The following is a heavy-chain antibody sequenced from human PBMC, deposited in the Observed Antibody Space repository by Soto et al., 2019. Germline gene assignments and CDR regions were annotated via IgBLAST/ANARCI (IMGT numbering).Heavy chain of an antibody. Sequence: TSETLSLTCTVSGGSISSYYWSWIRQPPGKGLEWIGYIYYSGSTNYNPSLKSRVTISVDTSKNQFSLKLSSVTAADTAVYYCARSQTTVTSYDSWGQGTLVTVSS. CDR2: IYYSGST. CDR1: GGSISSYY. V-gene: IGHV4-59*01. D-gene: IGHD4-17*01. J-gene: IGHJ4*02. CDR3: ARSQTTVTSYDS.